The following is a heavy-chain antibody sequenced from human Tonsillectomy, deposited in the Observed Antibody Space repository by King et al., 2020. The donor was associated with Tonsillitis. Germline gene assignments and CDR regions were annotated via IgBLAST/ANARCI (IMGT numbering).Heavy chain of an antibody. CDR3: ARDSLYCTNGVCYDVFDL. V-gene: IGHV3-7*03. D-gene: IGHD2-8*01. CDR1: GFTFSKFW. Sequence: VQLVVSGGGLVQPGGSLRLSCAASGFTFSKFWMTWVRQAPGKGLEWVANIKGDGSEKSYVDSVKGRFTISRDNAKKSLYLQMNSLRAEDTAVYHCARDSLYCTNGVCYDVFDLWGQGTMVSVSS. J-gene: IGHJ3*01. CDR2: IKGDGSEK.